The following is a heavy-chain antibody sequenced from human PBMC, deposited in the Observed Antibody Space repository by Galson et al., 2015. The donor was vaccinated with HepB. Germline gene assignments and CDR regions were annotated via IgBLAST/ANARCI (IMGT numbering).Heavy chain of an antibody. D-gene: IGHD3-22*01. CDR3: AKIFPYYYDSSGHAFDI. CDR2: ISYDGSNK. V-gene: IGHV3-30*18. J-gene: IGHJ3*02. CDR1: GFTFSSYG. Sequence: SLRLSCAASGFTFSSYGMHWVRQAPGKGLEWVAVISYDGSNKYYADSVKGRFTISRDNSKNTLYLQMNSLRAEDTAVYYCAKIFPYYYDSSGHAFDIWGQGTMVTVSS.